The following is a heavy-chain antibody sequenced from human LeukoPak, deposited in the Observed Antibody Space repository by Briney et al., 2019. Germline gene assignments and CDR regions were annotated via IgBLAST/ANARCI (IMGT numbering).Heavy chain of an antibody. CDR1: GFTFSSYA. D-gene: IGHD5-24*01. CDR2: ISGSGGST. Sequence: AGGSLRLSCAASGFTFSSYAMSWVRQAPGKGLEWVSAISGSGGSTYYADSVKGRFTISRDNSKNTLYLQMNSLRAEDTAVYYCARGSTWGDGYNSDWGQGTLVTVSS. J-gene: IGHJ4*02. V-gene: IGHV3-23*01. CDR3: ARGSTWGDGYNSD.